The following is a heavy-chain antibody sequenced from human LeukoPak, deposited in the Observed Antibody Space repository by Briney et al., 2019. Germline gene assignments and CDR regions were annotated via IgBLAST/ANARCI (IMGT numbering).Heavy chain of an antibody. J-gene: IGHJ4*02. V-gene: IGHV4-30-4*01. Sequence: SETLSLTCIVSGGSISSGDYYWSWIRQPPGKGLEWIGYIYYSGSTYNNPPLKSRVNISVDRSKNQFSLKLSSVTAADTAVYYCARGSYVCSSTNCYPAYFDSWGQGTLVTVSS. CDR1: GGSISSGDYY. CDR2: IYYSGST. D-gene: IGHD2-2*01. CDR3: ARGSYVCSSTNCYPAYFDS.